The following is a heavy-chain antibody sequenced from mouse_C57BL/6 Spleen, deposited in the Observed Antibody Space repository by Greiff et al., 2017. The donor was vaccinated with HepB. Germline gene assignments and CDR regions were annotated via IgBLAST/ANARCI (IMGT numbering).Heavy chain of an antibody. D-gene: IGHD1-1*01. CDR3: ARDHYYGSSYLDY. J-gene: IGHJ2*01. CDR1: GYSITSGYY. V-gene: IGHV3-6*01. Sequence: VQLQQSGPGLVKPSQSLSLTCSVTGYSITSGYYWNWIRQFPGNKLEWMGYISYDGSNNYNPSLKNRISITRDTSKNQFFLKLNSVTTEDTATYYCARDHYYGSSYLDYWGQGTTRTVSS. CDR2: ISYDGSN.